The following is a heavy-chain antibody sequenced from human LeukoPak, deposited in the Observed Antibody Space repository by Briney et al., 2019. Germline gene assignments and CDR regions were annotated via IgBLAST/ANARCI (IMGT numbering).Heavy chain of an antibody. CDR2: INHSGST. V-gene: IGHV4-34*01. CDR1: GGSFSGYY. J-gene: IGHJ4*02. CDR3: QGAYSYYRY. Sequence: SETLSLTCAVYGGSFSGYYWSWIRQPPGKGLEWIGEINHSGSTNYNPSLKSRVTISVDTSKNQFSLKLSSVTAADTADCAGQGAYSYYRYWGQGTLVTVSS. D-gene: IGHD5-18*01.